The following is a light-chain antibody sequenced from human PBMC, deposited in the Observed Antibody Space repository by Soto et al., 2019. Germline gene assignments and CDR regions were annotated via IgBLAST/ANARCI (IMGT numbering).Light chain of an antibody. CDR2: DVS. Sequence: QSALTQPASVSGSPGQSITISCTGTSSDVGGYNFVCWFQQHPGKAPKLMIYDVSNRPSGVSNRFSGSKSGNTASLTISGLQAEDEAEYYCTSYTSSSTLEFGGGTKLTVL. V-gene: IGLV2-14*01. CDR3: TSYTSSSTLE. CDR1: SSDVGGYNF. J-gene: IGLJ2*01.